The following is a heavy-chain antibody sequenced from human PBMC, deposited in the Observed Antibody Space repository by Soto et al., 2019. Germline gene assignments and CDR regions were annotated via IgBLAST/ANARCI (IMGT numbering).Heavy chain of an antibody. D-gene: IGHD3-16*01. CDR1: GYTFSRSG. CDR2: INGYNGNT. J-gene: IGHJ6*02. CDR3: ARMGAVPYYYYGMDV. V-gene: IGHV1-18*01. Sequence: QVQLVQSGAEVKKPGASVKVSCKASGYTFSRSGISWVRQAPGQGLEWMGWINGYNGNTNYTQKMQGRITMTTDTPTSTAYMELWSLRSDDTAVYYCARMGAVPYYYYGMDVWSQGTTVIVSS.